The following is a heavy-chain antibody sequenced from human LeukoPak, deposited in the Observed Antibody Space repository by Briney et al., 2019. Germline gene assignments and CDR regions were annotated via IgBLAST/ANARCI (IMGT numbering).Heavy chain of an antibody. Sequence: SETLSLTRAVYGGSFSGYYWSWIRQPPGKGLEWIGEINHSGSTNYNPSLKSRVTISLDTSRNQFSLKLNSVTAADTAVYYCAKSNGYGLIDIWGQGTMVTVSS. CDR2: INHSGST. J-gene: IGHJ3*02. CDR1: GGSFSGYY. D-gene: IGHD3-22*01. CDR3: AKSNGYGLIDI. V-gene: IGHV4-34*01.